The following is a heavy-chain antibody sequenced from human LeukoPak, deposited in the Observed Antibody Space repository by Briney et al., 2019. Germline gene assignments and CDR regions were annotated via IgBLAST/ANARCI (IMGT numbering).Heavy chain of an antibody. CDR2: IIPIFGTA. CDR3: ASEGYDILTGYLYY. D-gene: IGHD3-9*01. J-gene: IGHJ4*02. V-gene: IGHV1-69*13. Sequence: SVKVSCKASGGTFSSYAISWVRQAPGQGLEWMGGIIPIFGTANYAQKFQGRVTITADESTSTAYMELSSLRSEDTAVYYCASEGYDILTGYLYYWGQGTLVTVSS. CDR1: GGTFSSYA.